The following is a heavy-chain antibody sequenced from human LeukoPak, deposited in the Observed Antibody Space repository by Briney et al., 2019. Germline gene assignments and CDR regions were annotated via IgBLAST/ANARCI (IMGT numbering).Heavy chain of an antibody. CDR1: GYTFTSYA. Sequence: ASVKVSCKASGYTFTSYAMYWVRQAPGQGLEWMGWINTNTGNPTYAQGFTGRFVFSLDTSVSTAYLQISSLKAEDTAVYYCARGYCSSTSCYGGSYWGQGTLVTVSS. CDR3: ARGYCSSTSCYGGSY. CDR2: INTNTGNP. V-gene: IGHV7-4-1*02. J-gene: IGHJ4*02. D-gene: IGHD2-2*01.